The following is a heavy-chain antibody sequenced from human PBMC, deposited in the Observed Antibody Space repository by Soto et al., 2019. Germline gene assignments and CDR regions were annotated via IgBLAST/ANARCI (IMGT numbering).Heavy chain of an antibody. CDR2: ISGSGGST. Sequence: GGSLRLSCAASGFTFSSYAMSWVRQAPGKGLEWVSAISGSGGSTYYADSVKGRFTISRDNSKNTLDLQMNSLRAEDTAVYYCAKDTITFGGVMKGEFDYWGQGTLVTVSS. J-gene: IGHJ4*02. CDR3: AKDTITFGGVMKGEFDY. CDR1: GFTFSSYA. V-gene: IGHV3-23*01. D-gene: IGHD3-16*01.